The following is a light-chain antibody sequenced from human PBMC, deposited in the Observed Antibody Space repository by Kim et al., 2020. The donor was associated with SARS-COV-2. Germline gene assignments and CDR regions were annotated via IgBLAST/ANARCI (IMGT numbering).Light chain of an antibody. J-gene: IGKJ1*01. CDR1: QGINNY. V-gene: IGKV1-16*02. CDR2: GG. CDR3: QQYSSYPRT. Sequence: DIQMTQSPTSLSASVGDRVTITCRASQGINNYLVWFQQKPGKAPKSLIYGGSSEFSSSGSGTHFILTINNLQPEDFATYYCQQYSSYPRTFGQGTKVEI.